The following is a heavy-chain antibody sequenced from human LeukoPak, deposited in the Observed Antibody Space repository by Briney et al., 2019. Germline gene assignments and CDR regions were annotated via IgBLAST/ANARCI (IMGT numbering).Heavy chain of an antibody. J-gene: IGHJ6*04. D-gene: IGHD3-16*02. Sequence: PETLSLTCTVSGGSISSYYWSWIRQPPGKGLEWIGYIYYSGSTNYNPSLKSRVTISVDTSKNQFSLKLSSVTAADTAVYYCAGDRMITFGGVIAPMDVWGKGTTVTVSS. CDR3: AGDRMITFGGVIAPMDV. V-gene: IGHV4-59*01. CDR2: IYYSGST. CDR1: GGSISSYY.